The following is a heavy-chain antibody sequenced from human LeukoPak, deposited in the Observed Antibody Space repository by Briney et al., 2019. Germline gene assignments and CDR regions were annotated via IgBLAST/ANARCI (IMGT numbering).Heavy chain of an antibody. Sequence: ASVKVSCKASGYTFTSYGISWVRQAPGQGPEWMGWISAYNGNTNYAQKLQGRVTMTTDTSTSTAYMELRSLRSDDADVYYCARAYIAAAAFGYWGQGTLVTVSS. CDR1: GYTFTSYG. CDR2: ISAYNGNT. J-gene: IGHJ4*02. D-gene: IGHD6-13*01. V-gene: IGHV1-18*04. CDR3: ARAYIAAAAFGY.